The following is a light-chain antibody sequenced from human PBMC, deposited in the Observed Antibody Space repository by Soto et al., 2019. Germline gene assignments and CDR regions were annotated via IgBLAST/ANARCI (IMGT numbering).Light chain of an antibody. Sequence: DIQMTQSPSTVSATVGDSVTITCRASQSITTWLAWYQQRPGKAPKLLIYDVSSLQSGVPSRFSGSGFGTDFTLTISSLQPEDFATYYCQQYKAYPYTFAQGTKV. CDR1: QSITTW. V-gene: IGKV1-5*01. J-gene: IGKJ2*01. CDR3: QQYKAYPYT. CDR2: DVS.